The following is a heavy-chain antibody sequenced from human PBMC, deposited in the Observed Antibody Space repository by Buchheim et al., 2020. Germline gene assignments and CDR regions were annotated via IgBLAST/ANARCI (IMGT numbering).Heavy chain of an antibody. D-gene: IGHD5-18*01. V-gene: IGHV4-4*02. CDR3: TRGVPGYRYGSASEE. Sequence: QVQLQESGPGLVKPSGTLSLTCGVSGVSISSNNWWIWVRQPPEKGLEWIGEIYHSGSTNYNPSLKRRVTISVDNSKNQFSLRLSSVTAADTAVYYCTRGVPGYRYGSASEEWGQGTL. CDR2: IYHSGST. CDR1: GVSISSNNW. J-gene: IGHJ4*02.